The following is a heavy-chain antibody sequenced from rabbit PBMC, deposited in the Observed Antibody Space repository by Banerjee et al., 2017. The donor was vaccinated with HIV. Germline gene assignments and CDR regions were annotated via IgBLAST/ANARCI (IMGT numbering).Heavy chain of an antibody. CDR3: ARGDYIGGYAGYGAASALNL. CDR2: IYTGSSGST. D-gene: IGHD7-1*01. CDR1: GLDFSSRYW. Sequence: QSLEESGGDLVKPGASLTLTCKASGLDFSSRYWICWVRQAPGKGLEWIACIYTGSSGSTAYASWAKGRFTISKTSSTTVTLQMTSLTAADTATYFCARGDYIGGYAGYGAASALNLWGPGTLVTVS. V-gene: IGHV1S40*01. J-gene: IGHJ6*01.